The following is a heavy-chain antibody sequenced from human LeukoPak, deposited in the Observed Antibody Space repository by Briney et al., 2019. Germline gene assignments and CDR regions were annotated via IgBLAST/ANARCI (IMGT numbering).Heavy chain of an antibody. D-gene: IGHD3-22*01. Sequence: ASVKVSCKASGGTFSSYAISWVRQAPGQGLEWMGGIIPIFGTANYAQKFQGRVTITTDESTSTAYMELSSLRSEDTVVYYCARDLYYYDSSGYFDYWGQGTLVTVSS. CDR1: GGTFSSYA. CDR3: ARDLYYYDSSGYFDY. CDR2: IIPIFGTA. J-gene: IGHJ4*02. V-gene: IGHV1-69*05.